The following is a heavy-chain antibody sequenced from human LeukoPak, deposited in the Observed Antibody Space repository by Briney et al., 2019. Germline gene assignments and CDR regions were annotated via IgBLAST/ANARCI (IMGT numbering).Heavy chain of an antibody. D-gene: IGHD2-8*01. CDR1: GYTFTSYA. J-gene: IGHJ4*02. Sequence: ASVKVSCKASGYTFTSYAMHWVRQAPGQRLEWMGWINAGNGDTKYSQKFQGRVTITRDTSASTAYMELSSLRSEDTAVYYCAREDGPLYYFDYWGQGTLVTVSS. CDR2: INAGNGDT. CDR3: AREDGPLYYFDY. V-gene: IGHV1-3*01.